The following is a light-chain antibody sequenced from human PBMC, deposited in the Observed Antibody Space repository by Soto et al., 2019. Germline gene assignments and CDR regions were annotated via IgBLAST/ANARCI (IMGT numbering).Light chain of an antibody. CDR3: QRYNDYQYI. CDR2: KAT. J-gene: IGKJ2*01. Sequence: DIQMPQSPSTLSASVGDRVTITCRASQRITTWLAWYQQKPGKAPKLLIYKATNLQSAVPSRFSGSGSWTEFSLTISSLQPDDFATYFCQRYNDYQYIFGQGTKLEIK. V-gene: IGKV1-5*03. CDR1: QRITTW.